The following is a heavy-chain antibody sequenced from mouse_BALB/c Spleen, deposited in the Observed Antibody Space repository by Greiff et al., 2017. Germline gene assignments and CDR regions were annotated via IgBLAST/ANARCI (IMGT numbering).Heavy chain of an antibody. CDR1: GYTFTDYN. V-gene: IGHV1S29*02. CDR2: IYPYNGGT. D-gene: IGHD1-1*01. J-gene: IGHJ4*01. CDR3: ASYLSDAMDY. Sequence: VQLQQSGPELVKPGASVKISCKASGYTFTDYNMHWVKQSHGKSLEWIGYIYPYNGGTGYNQKFKSNATLTVDNSSSTAYMELRSLTSEDSAVYYCASYLSDAMDYWGQGTSVTVSS.